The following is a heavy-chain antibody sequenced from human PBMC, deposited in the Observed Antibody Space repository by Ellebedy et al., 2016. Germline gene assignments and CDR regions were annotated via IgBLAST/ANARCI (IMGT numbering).Heavy chain of an antibody. D-gene: IGHD3-16*02. CDR3: ARAAANMITFGGVIVIAAFDI. CDR1: GFTVSSNY. J-gene: IGHJ3*02. CDR2: IYSGGTT. Sequence: GGSLRLSCAASGFTVSSNYMSWVRQAPGKGLEWVSVIYSGGTTYYADSVKGRFTISRDNSKNTLYLQMNSLRAEDTAVYYCARAAANMITFGGVIVIAAFDIWGQGTMVTVSS. V-gene: IGHV3-66*01.